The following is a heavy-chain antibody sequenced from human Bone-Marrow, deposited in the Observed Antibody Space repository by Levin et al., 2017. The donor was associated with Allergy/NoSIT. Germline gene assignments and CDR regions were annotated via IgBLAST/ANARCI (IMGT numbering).Heavy chain of an antibody. CDR3: ARYQSGSFDI. J-gene: IGHJ3*02. CDR2: VSYDGGNK. D-gene: IGHD3-22*01. CDR1: GFTFSDYA. Sequence: PGASVKVSCAASGFTFSDYAIHWVRQAPGKGLEWVAVVSYDGGNKYYAGSVKGRFTISRDNSKNTLFLQMNTLRPDDTAMYFCARYQSGSFDIWGQGTMVIVSS. V-gene: IGHV3-30-3*01.